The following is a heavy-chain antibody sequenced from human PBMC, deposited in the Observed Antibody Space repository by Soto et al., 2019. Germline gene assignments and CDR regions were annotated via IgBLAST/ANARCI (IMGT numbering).Heavy chain of an antibody. V-gene: IGHV1-69*13. CDR1: GGTFCRYT. Sequence: SVKVSCKASGGTFCRYTITWVRQAPGQGLEWMGGITPMFGTPNYAQKFQGRVTITADESTSTAYLELSSLRSEDTAMYYCARDGTLYDSSAYYYLYWGQGTLVTVSS. D-gene: IGHD3-22*01. CDR2: ITPMFGTP. J-gene: IGHJ4*02. CDR3: ARDGTLYDSSAYYYLY.